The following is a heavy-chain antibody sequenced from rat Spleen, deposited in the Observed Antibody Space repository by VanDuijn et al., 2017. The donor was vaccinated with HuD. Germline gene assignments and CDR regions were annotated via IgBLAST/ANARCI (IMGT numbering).Heavy chain of an antibody. V-gene: IGHV5S23*01. D-gene: IGHD4-1*01. CDR1: GFTFSDYD. J-gene: IGHJ3*01. CDR3: ARHGGLRNWFTY. CDR2: ISTGGDNT. Sequence: EVQVVESGGGLVQPGRSLKLSCAVSGFTFSDYDMAWVRQAPTKGLEWIASISTGGDNTYYRDSVKGRFTISRDDANSTQFLLMDSLRSEDMATYYCARHGGLRNWFTYWGQGTLVTVSS.